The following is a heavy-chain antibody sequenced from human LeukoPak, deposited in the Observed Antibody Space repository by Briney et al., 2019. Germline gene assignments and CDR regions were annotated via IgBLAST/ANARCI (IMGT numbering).Heavy chain of an antibody. V-gene: IGHV1-2*02. CDR3: ARERTTMPFDY. D-gene: IGHD1-7*01. Sequence: GASVKVSCNASGYTFTRYYMHWVRRAPGQRVEWMGWINTDSDATNYAQTFQSRVTMTRDTSISPAYMELSRLRSDDTAVYYGARERTTMPFDYWGQGTLVTVTS. CDR1: GYTFTRYY. J-gene: IGHJ4*02. CDR2: INTDSDAT.